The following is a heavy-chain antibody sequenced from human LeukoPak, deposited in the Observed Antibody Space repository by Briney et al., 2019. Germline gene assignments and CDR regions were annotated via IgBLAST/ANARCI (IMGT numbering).Heavy chain of an antibody. CDR2: ISYDGSNK. D-gene: IGHD5-18*01. J-gene: IGHJ4*02. V-gene: IGHV3-30*18. CDR1: GFTFSSYG. CDR3: AKDVRGYSYGAANDY. Sequence: GGSLRLSCAASGFTFSSYGMHWVRQAPGKGLEWVAVISYDGSNKYYADSVKGRFTISRDNSKNTLYLQVNSLRAEDTAVYYCAKDVRGYSYGAANDYWGQGTLVTVSS.